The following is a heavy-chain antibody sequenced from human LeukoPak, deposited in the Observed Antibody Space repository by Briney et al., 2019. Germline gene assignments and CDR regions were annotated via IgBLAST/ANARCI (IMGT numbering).Heavy chain of an antibody. CDR2: ISSGRSTI. CDR3: ARALGCCGSASCYYMDV. Sequence: GGSLRLSCAASGFSFSSYSMNWVRQAPGKGLEWVSYISSGRSTIYHADSVKGRFTISRDNAKNSLYLQMNSLRAEDTAVYYCARALGCCGSASCYYMDVWGRGTTVTVSS. CDR1: GFSFSSYS. D-gene: IGHD2-2*01. V-gene: IGHV3-48*04. J-gene: IGHJ6*03.